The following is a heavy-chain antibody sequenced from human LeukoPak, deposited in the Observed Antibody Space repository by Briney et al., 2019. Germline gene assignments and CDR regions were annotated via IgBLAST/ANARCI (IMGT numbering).Heavy chain of an antibody. CDR2: INHSGST. D-gene: IGHD3-10*01. Sequence: AETLSLTCAVYGVTFSGYYWSWIRQPPGKGLEWIGEINHSGSTNYNPSVKSRVTISVDTSKNQFSLKMSSVSAADTAVYYCAKVMGGFGGFYSWGQGKLVTVSS. V-gene: IGHV4-34*01. J-gene: IGHJ4*02. CDR3: AKVMGGFGGFYS. CDR1: GVTFSGYY.